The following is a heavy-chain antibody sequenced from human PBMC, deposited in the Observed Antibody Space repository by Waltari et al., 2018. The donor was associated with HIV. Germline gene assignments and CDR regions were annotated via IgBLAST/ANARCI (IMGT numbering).Heavy chain of an antibody. CDR2: IYSSGDT. Sequence: EIQMVEIGGALVQQGGYLRRAGAVSGLSVSSTHMIGVRRAPGRGLEWISLIYSSGDTNYADSVKDRFTISRDNSRNTLYLQMNRLRAEDTAVYYCATSNYFDYWGPGTLVTVSS. CDR3: ATSNYFDY. V-gene: IGHV3-66*01. J-gene: IGHJ4*02. CDR1: GLSVSSTH. D-gene: IGHD4-4*01.